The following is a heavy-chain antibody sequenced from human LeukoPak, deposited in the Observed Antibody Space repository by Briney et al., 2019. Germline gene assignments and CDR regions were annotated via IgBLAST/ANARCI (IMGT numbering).Heavy chain of an antibody. J-gene: IGHJ5*02. Sequence: SETLSLTCTVSGDSIHSVYYFWGWIRQPPGKGLEWIGSVYFDGDTSYSPSLKSRVIMSVDTSKNQFSLNLTSVTAADTALYYCARRFVSGSGRHNWFDPWGQGTLVTVSS. D-gene: IGHD3-10*01. V-gene: IGHV4-39*01. CDR3: ARRFVSGSGRHNWFDP. CDR1: GDSIHSVYYF. CDR2: VYFDGDT.